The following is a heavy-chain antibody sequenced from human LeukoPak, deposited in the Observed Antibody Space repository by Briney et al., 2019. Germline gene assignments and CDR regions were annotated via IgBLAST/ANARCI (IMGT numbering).Heavy chain of an antibody. CDR1: GGTFSSYA. V-gene: IGHV1-69*05. CDR3: ARGAAARPYYFDY. CDR2: IIPIFGTA. J-gene: IGHJ4*02. D-gene: IGHD6-6*01. Sequence: SVKVSCKASGGTFSSYAISWVRQAPGQGLEWMGGIIPIFGTANYAQKFQGRVTITTDESTSTAYMELSSLRSEDTAVHYCARGAAARPYYFDYWGQGTLVTVSS.